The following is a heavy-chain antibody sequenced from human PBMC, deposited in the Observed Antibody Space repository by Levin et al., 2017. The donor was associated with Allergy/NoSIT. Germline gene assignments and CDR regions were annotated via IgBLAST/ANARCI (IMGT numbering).Heavy chain of an antibody. V-gene: IGHV3-11*01. CDR2: ISSSGSTI. D-gene: IGHD3-22*01. Sequence: GGSLRLSCAASGFTFSDYYMSWIRQAPGKGLEWVSYISSSGSTIYYADSVKGRFTISRDNAKNSLYLQMNSLRAEDTAVYYCAGGGPDYYDSRKGGGENDYWGQGTLVTVSS. J-gene: IGHJ4*02. CDR1: GFTFSDYY. CDR3: AGGGPDYYDSRKGGGENDY.